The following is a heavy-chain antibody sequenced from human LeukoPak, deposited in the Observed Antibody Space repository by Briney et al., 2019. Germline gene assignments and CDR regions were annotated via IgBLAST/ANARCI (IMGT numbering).Heavy chain of an antibody. CDR1: GGSISNYY. V-gene: IGHV4-59*12. CDR3: ARVATTYYYDSSGYSFDY. Sequence: SETLSLTCTVSGGSISNYYWSWIRQPPGKGLEWIGYIYYSGSTYYNPSLMSRVTISVDTSKNQFSLKLSSVTAADTAVYYCARVATTYYYDSSGYSFDYWGQGTLVTVSS. D-gene: IGHD3-22*01. J-gene: IGHJ4*02. CDR2: IYYSGST.